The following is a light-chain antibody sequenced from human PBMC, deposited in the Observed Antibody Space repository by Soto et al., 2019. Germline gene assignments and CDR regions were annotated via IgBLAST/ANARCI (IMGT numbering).Light chain of an antibody. J-gene: IGKJ1*01. CDR2: GAS. CDR3: HQYNNWWT. V-gene: IGKV3-15*01. CDR1: QSVSNN. Sequence: EIVMTQSPATLSVSPGERATLSCRASQSVSNNLAWYQKKPGQAPRLLIYGASTRATGIPARFSGSGSGTEFTLTISSLQSEDFAVYYGHQYNNWWTFGQGTKVEIK.